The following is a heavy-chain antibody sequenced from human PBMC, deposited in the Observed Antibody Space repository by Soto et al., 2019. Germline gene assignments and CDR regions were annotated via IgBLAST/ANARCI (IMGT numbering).Heavy chain of an antibody. CDR1: GYTFTTDG. CDR3: ASVPLTIESGGMEDY. D-gene: IGHD2-15*01. Sequence: ATGKVXCKTSGYTFTTDGFSWVRQAPGPEQERIGWIRGYNGTTHYAQQLQGRPTMPPDPSTRTAYLELRSLRSDDPAVDYCASVPLTIESGGMEDYWGQGTLVIVSS. V-gene: IGHV1-18*01. CDR2: IRGYNGTT. J-gene: IGHJ4*02.